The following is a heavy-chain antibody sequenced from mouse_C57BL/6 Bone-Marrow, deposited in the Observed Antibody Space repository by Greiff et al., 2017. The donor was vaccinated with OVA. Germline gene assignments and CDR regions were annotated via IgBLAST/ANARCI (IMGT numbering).Heavy chain of an antibody. CDR1: GYTFTSYG. CDR2: IYPRSGNT. V-gene: IGHV1-81*01. D-gene: IGHD4-1*02. Sequence: QVQLKQSGAELARPGASVKLSCKASGYTFTSYGISWVKQRTGQGLEWIGEIYPRSGNTYYNEKFKGKATLTADKSSSTAYMELRSPTSEDSAVYFCARPNWDGGYAMDYWGQGTSVTVSS. CDR3: ARPNWDGGYAMDY. J-gene: IGHJ4*01.